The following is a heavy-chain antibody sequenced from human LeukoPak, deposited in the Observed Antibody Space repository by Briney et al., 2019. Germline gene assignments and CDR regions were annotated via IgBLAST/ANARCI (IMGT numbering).Heavy chain of an antibody. CDR2: IYYSGST. D-gene: IGHD4-11*01. Sequence: NPSETLSLTCTVSGGSISDSTYYWGWIRQPPGKGLEWIGTIYYSGSTSYNPSLRSRVTISVDTSKNQFSLKLSSVTAADTAVYYCARHLDYPNAFDIWGQGTMVTVSS. CDR1: GGSISDSTYY. V-gene: IGHV4-39*07. CDR3: ARHLDYPNAFDI. J-gene: IGHJ3*02.